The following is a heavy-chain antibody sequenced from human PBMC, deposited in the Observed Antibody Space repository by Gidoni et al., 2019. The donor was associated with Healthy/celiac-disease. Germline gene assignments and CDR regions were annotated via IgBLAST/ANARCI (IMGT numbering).Heavy chain of an antibody. Sequence: QVQLVQSGAEVKKPGSSVKVSGKASGGTFSSYAISWVRQAPGQGLEWMGRIIPILGIANYAQQFQGRVTITADKSTSTAYMELSSLRSEDTAVYYCAGVEMATEYYYYMDVWGKGTTVTVSS. CDR1: GGTFSSYA. J-gene: IGHJ6*03. V-gene: IGHV1-69*04. D-gene: IGHD5-12*01. CDR2: IIPILGIA. CDR3: AGVEMATEYYYYMDV.